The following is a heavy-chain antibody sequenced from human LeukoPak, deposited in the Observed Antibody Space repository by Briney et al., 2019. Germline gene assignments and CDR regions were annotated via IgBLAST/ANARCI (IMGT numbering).Heavy chain of an antibody. CDR2: ISGSGGST. CDR1: GFTFSSYG. V-gene: IGHV3-23*01. Sequence: GGSLRLSCAASGFTFSSYGMSWVRQAPGKGLEWVSFISGSGGSTDYAVSVRGRFTISRDNSKNTPYLQMNSLRAEDTAVYYCAKDPNGDYVGTFDMWGQGTVVTVSS. D-gene: IGHD4-17*01. J-gene: IGHJ3*02. CDR3: AKDPNGDYVGTFDM.